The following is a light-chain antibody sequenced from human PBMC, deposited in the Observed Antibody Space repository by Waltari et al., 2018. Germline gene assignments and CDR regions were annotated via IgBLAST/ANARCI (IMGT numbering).Light chain of an antibody. CDR2: EVI. CDR1: SSDIGAYNY. V-gene: IGLV2-8*01. CDR3: SSYAGSNGVL. Sequence: QSALTQPPSASGSPGQSVTISCSGTSSDIGAYNYVSWYQQHPGKAPKLMIYEVIKRPSGVPPRVSGYKSGNTASLTVSELQAEDEADYYCSSYAGSNGVLFGGGTKVTVL. J-gene: IGLJ2*01.